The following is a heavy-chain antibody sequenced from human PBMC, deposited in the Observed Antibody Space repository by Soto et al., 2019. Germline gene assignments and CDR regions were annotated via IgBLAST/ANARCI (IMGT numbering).Heavy chain of an antibody. V-gene: IGHV4-59*08. J-gene: IGHJ6*03. CDR1: GGSISSYY. CDR3: ARLWGSGKPNYYMDV. Sequence: SETLSLTCTVSGGSISSYYWSWIRQPPGKGLEWIGYIYYSGSTNYNPSLKSRVTISVDTSKNQFSLKLSSVTAADTAVYYCARLWGSGKPNYYMDVWGKGTTVTVSS. D-gene: IGHD3-10*01. CDR2: IYYSGST.